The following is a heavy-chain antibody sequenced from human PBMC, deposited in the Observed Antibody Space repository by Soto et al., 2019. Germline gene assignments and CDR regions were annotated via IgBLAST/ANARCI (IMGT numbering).Heavy chain of an antibody. D-gene: IGHD5-12*01. CDR2: IAYDGSNK. J-gene: IGHJ4*02. Sequence: QVQLVESGGGVVQPGRSLRLSCAASGFTFSSYGMHWVRQAPGKGLEWVAVIAYDGSNKYYADSVKGRFTISRDNSKNTLFLQMNSLRADDTAVYYCANDVNDSGYDSNFDYWGQGTLVTVSS. V-gene: IGHV3-30*18. CDR1: GFTFSSYG. CDR3: ANDVNDSGYDSNFDY.